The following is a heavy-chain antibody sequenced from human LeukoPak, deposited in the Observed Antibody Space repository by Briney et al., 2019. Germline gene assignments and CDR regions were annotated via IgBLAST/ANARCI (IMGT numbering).Heavy chain of an antibody. D-gene: IGHD6-19*01. V-gene: IGHV4-4*07. CDR3: ARGGYSSGWWDY. J-gene: IGHJ4*02. Sequence: SQTLSLTRPVSGGSISSYYWGSIRRPAGKGLGWIARVYTSGSTNYNPSLKSRVTMSVDTSKNQFSLKLSSVTAADTAVYYCARGGYSSGWWDYWGQGTLVTVSS. CDR1: GGSISSYY. CDR2: VYTSGST.